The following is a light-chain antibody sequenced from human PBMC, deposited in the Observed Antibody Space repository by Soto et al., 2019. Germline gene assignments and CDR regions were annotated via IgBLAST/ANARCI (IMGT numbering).Light chain of an antibody. Sequence: IRMTQSPSSFSASTGHIFTITCRASQTISSWLAWYQQKPGKAPKLLIYKASTLKSGVPSRLRGSGYGTEFTITISSLQTEDFATYYCQQSYSTNRTFGQGTKVDI. CDR1: QTISSW. CDR3: QQSYSTNRT. V-gene: IGKV1-5*03. CDR2: KAS. J-gene: IGKJ1*01.